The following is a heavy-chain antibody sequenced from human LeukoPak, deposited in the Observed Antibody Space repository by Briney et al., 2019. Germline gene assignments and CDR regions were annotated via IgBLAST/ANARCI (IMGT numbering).Heavy chain of an antibody. Sequence: PGGSLRLSCAVSGFTFSSYWMNWVRQAPGEGLEGVASIRQDGGEKSYVDSVKGRFTISRDNTKNSLYLQINSLRAEDTAVYYCATRWPYGSGSPYFDYWGQGTLVTVSS. CDR2: IRQDGGEK. J-gene: IGHJ4*02. V-gene: IGHV3-7*01. D-gene: IGHD3-10*01. CDR1: GFTFSSYW. CDR3: ATRWPYGSGSPYFDY.